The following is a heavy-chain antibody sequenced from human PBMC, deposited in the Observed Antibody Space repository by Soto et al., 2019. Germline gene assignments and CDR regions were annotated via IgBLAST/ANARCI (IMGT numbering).Heavy chain of an antibody. V-gene: IGHV3-11*01. D-gene: IGHD2-15*01. CDR2: ISSSGSTI. J-gene: IGHJ4*02. CDR1: GFTFSDYY. Sequence: PGGSLRLSCAASGFTFSDYYMSWIRQAPGKGLEWVSYISSSGSTIYYADSVKGRFTISRDNAKNSLYLQMNSLRAEDTAVYYCARGSLEDIVVVVAALFDYWGQGTLVTVSS. CDR3: ARGSLEDIVVVVAALFDY.